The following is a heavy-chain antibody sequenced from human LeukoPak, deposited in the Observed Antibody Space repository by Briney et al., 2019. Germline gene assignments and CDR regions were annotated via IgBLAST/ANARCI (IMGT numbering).Heavy chain of an antibody. CDR3: ATPRGIVVVVAAPSFDF. V-gene: IGHV3-15*01. J-gene: IGHJ4*02. D-gene: IGHD2-15*01. CDR2: IQGKNEGGTT. Sequence: GGSLRLSCTASGFIFSNAWMSWVRQAPGKGLEWIGRIQGKNEGGTTDYAAPVKGRFSISRDDSISTLYLQMDSLKTDDTGVYYCATPRGIVVVVAAPSFDFWGQGNLVTVSS. CDR1: GFIFSNAW.